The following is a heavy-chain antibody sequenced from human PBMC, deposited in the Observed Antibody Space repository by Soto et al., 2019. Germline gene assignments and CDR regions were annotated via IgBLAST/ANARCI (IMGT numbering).Heavy chain of an antibody. D-gene: IGHD4-17*01. Sequence: ASVKVSCKASGYTFTSYAMHWVRQAPGQRLEWMGWINVGNGNTKYSQKFQGRVTITRDTSASTAYMELSSLRSEDTAVYYCARATVTHFDYWGQGTLVTVSS. CDR2: INVGNGNT. CDR3: ARATVTHFDY. CDR1: GYTFTSYA. J-gene: IGHJ4*02. V-gene: IGHV1-3*01.